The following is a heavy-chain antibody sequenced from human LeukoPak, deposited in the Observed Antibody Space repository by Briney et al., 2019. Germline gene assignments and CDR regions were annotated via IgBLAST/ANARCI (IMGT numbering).Heavy chain of an antibody. D-gene: IGHD3-3*01. CDR2: IYHSGST. Sequence: YPSETLSLTCTVSGYSISSGYYWGWIRQPPGKGLERIGSIYHSGSTYYNPSLKSRVTISVDTSKNQFSLKLSSVTAADTAVYYCARDLQTIFGVGKSGWFDPWGQGTLVTVSS. V-gene: IGHV4-38-2*02. J-gene: IGHJ5*02. CDR3: ARDLQTIFGVGKSGWFDP. CDR1: GYSISSGYY.